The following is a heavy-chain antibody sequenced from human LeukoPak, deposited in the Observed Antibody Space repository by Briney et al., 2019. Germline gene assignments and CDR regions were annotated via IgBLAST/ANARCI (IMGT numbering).Heavy chain of an antibody. J-gene: IGHJ4*02. Sequence: SETLSLTCTVSGGSISSYYWSWIRQPPGKGLEWIGYIYYSGSTNYNPSLKSRVTISVDTSKNQFSLKLSSVTAADTAVYYCARGRSWLDYWGQGTLVTVSS. V-gene: IGHV4-59*01. D-gene: IGHD6-13*01. CDR3: ARGRSWLDY. CDR2: IYYSGST. CDR1: GGSISSYY.